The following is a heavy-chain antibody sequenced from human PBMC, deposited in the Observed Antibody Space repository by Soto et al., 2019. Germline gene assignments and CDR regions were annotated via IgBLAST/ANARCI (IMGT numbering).Heavy chain of an antibody. V-gene: IGHV5-51*01. D-gene: IGHD4-4*01. CDR3: SRNISNFQHYYYAMDV. CDR2: IHAGDSDT. J-gene: IGHJ6*02. Sequence: PGSSLKISCEGSGYSFRNHWIGWVRQMPGKGLELMGVIHAGDSDTRYNPSFEAQVTLSVDTSTSTAYLQWHSLRASETAMYYCSRNISNFQHYYYAMDVWGQGSPVT. CDR1: GYSFRNHW.